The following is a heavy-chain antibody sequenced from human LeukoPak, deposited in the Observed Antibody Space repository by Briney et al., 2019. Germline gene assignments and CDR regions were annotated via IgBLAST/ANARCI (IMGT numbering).Heavy chain of an antibody. V-gene: IGHV4-59*01. J-gene: IGHJ5*02. D-gene: IGHD3-3*01. CDR2: IYYSGST. Sequence: SETLSLTCTVSGGSISSYYWSWIRQPPGKGLEWIGYIYYSGSTNYNPSLKSRVTISVDTSKNQFSLKLSSVTAADTAVYYCARDVTIFGVGGMGFDPWAREPWSPSPQ. CDR3: ARDVTIFGVGGMGFDP. CDR1: GGSISSYY.